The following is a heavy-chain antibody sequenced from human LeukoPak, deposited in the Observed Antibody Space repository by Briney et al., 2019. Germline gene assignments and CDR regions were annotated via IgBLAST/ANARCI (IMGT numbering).Heavy chain of an antibody. CDR2: ISSSSSYI. Sequence: GGSLRLSCAASGFTFSSYSMNWVRQAPGKGLEWVSSISSSSSYIYYADSVKGRFTISRHNAKNSLYLQMNSLRAEDTAVYYCARGRQNSGSYSDAFDIWGQGTMVTVSS. D-gene: IGHD1-26*01. CDR1: GFTFSSYS. CDR3: ARGRQNSGSYSDAFDI. J-gene: IGHJ3*02. V-gene: IGHV3-21*01.